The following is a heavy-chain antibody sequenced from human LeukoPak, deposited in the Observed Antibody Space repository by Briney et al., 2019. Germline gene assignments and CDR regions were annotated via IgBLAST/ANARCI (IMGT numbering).Heavy chain of an antibody. J-gene: IGHJ4*02. CDR3: ATDIAVVPAAARFDY. CDR2: IIPILGIA. V-gene: IGHV1-69*04. CDR1: GGTFSSYA. D-gene: IGHD2-2*01. Sequence: SVKVSCKASGGTFSSYAISWVRQAPGQGLEWMGRIIPILGIANYAQKFQGRVTITADKSTSTAYMELSSLRSEDTAVYYCATDIAVVPAAARFDYWGQGTLVTVSS.